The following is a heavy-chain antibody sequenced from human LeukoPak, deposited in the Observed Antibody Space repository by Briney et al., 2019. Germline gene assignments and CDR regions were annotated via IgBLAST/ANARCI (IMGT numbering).Heavy chain of an antibody. Sequence: GGPLRLSCAASGFTFSSYAMSWVRQAPGKGLEWVSAISGSGGSTYYADSVKGRFTISRDNSKNTLYLQMNSLRAEDTAVYYCAKVGDCSSTGCSTYYYYYYGMDVWGQGTTVTVSS. CDR2: ISGSGGST. CDR3: AKVGDCSSTGCSTYYYYYYGMDV. CDR1: GFTFSSYA. D-gene: IGHD2-2*01. J-gene: IGHJ6*02. V-gene: IGHV3-23*01.